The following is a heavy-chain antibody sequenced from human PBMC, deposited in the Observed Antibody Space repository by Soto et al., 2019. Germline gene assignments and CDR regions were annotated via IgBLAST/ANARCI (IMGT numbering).Heavy chain of an antibody. CDR3: AKGREGFGNDAFDI. CDR2: ISGSGGNT. D-gene: IGHD3-10*01. J-gene: IGHJ3*02. V-gene: IGHV3-23*01. Sequence: EVQLLESGGRLVQPGGSLTPSCAASGFTFSSYAMSWVRQAPGKGLEWVSAISGSGGNTYYADSVKGRFTIPRDNSKNTLYLQMNTLRAEDTALYYCAKGREGFGNDAFDIWGQGTMVTVSS. CDR1: GFTFSSYA.